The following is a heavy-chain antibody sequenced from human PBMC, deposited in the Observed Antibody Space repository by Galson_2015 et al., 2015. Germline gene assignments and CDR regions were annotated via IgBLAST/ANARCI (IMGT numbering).Heavy chain of an antibody. CDR3: ATALLSYGLDV. V-gene: IGHV4-61*01. CDR1: GGSVSSSNYY. CDR2: IYYSGIA. Sequence: ETLSLTCSVSGGSVSSSNYYWNWMRQPPGKGLEWIGYIYYSGIANYNPSLKSRVTMSVDMSTNQFSLNLNSVTAADTAVYYCATALLSYGLDVWGQGTTVTVSS. D-gene: IGHD2/OR15-2a*01. J-gene: IGHJ6*02.